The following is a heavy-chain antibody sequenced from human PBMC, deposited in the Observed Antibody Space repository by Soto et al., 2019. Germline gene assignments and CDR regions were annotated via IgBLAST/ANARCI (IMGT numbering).Heavy chain of an antibody. Sequence: GGSLRLSCAASGFIFSNYAFHWLRQAPGKGLEWITVISYDGSQTYFGDSVKGRFAISRDNSKDTLYLQMNSLRPEDTAVYYCARDFGAGAFDIWGQGTLVTVSS. J-gene: IGHJ3*02. CDR2: ISYDGSQT. CDR1: GFIFSNYA. V-gene: IGHV3-30*09. D-gene: IGHD3-3*01. CDR3: ARDFGAGAFDI.